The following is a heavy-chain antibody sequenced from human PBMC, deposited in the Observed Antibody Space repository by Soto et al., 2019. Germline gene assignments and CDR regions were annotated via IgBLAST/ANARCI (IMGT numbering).Heavy chain of an antibody. D-gene: IGHD6-13*01. CDR3: ARDGDSSSWGDFDY. CDR1: GFTFSSYP. J-gene: IGHJ4*02. CDR2: ISDDGNNK. Sequence: QVQLVESGGGVVQPGRSLRLSCAASGFTFSSYPMHWVRQAPGKGLECVGVISDDGNNKFYAGSVKGRFTISRDNSKNTLDLQMNSLRAEDTAVYYCARDGDSSSWGDFDYWGQGTLVTVPS. V-gene: IGHV3-30-3*01.